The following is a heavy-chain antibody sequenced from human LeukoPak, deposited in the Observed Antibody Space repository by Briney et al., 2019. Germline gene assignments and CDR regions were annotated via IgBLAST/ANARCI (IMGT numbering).Heavy chain of an antibody. J-gene: IGHJ4*02. Sequence: SETLSLTCTVSGGSISSSSYYWGWIRQPPGKGLEWIGYIYHSGSTYYNPSLKSRVTISVDRSKNQFSLKLSSVTAADTAVYYCARDREGDSSGYERGYFDYWGQGTLVTVSS. CDR2: IYHSGST. CDR3: ARDREGDSSGYERGYFDY. D-gene: IGHD3-22*01. V-gene: IGHV4-39*07. CDR1: GGSISSSSYY.